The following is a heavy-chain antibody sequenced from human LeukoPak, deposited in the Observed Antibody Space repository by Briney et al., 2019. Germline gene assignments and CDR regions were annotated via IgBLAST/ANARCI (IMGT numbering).Heavy chain of an antibody. Sequence: PGGSLRLPCAASGFSFSSYGMHWVRQAPGRGLEWVAYMRSDGSTKYYADSVKGRFTISRDNSKKTLYLQMNSLRPEDTAVYYCAKGYDSSGYCLDYWGQGTLVTVSP. J-gene: IGHJ4*02. CDR3: AKGYDSSGYCLDY. CDR2: MRSDGSTK. V-gene: IGHV3-30*02. D-gene: IGHD3-22*01. CDR1: GFSFSSYG.